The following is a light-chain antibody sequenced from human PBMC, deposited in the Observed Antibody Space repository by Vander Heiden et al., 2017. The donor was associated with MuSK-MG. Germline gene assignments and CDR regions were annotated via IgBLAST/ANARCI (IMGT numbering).Light chain of an antibody. J-gene: IGLJ3*02. CDR2: ANN. CDR3: QSYDSGRSGWV. V-gene: IGLV1-40*01. CDR1: SPNNEAGHA. Sequence: QSVLPRPPPVSVVPGQRVTVSCPWRSPNNEAGHAVSWYQQLPGRAPKVLIYANNNRPSGVPDRFSGSKSGTSASLAINGLQGEDEADYYCQSYDSGRSGWVFGGGTKLTVL.